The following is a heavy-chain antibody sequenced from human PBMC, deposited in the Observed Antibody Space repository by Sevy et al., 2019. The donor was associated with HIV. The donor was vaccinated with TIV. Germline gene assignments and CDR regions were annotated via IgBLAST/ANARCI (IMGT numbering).Heavy chain of an antibody. J-gene: IGHJ4*02. CDR1: GFTFSKYW. CDR2: IKQDAGQK. CDR3: ARDDGNYYFHY. V-gene: IGHV3-7*01. D-gene: IGHD1-7*01. Sequence: GGSLRLSCAASGFTFSKYWMGWVRQAPGKGLEWVANIKQDAGQKSHVDSVKGRFTISRDNAKNALYLQMNSLRAEDTAVYFCARDDGNYYFHYWGQGTLVTVSS.